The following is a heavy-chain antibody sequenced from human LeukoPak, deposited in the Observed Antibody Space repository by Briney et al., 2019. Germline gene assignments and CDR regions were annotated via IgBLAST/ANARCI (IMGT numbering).Heavy chain of an antibody. CDR3: ARISDLGGVEFDY. J-gene: IGHJ4*02. D-gene: IGHD2-8*02. CDR1: GGTFSSYA. V-gene: IGHV1-69*06. CDR2: IIPIFGTA. Sequence: GASVKVSCKASGGTFSSYAISWVRQAPGQGLEWMGGIIPIFGTANYAQKFQGRVTITADKSTSTVYMELRSLRSDDTAVYYCARISDLGGVEFDYWGRGTLVTVSS.